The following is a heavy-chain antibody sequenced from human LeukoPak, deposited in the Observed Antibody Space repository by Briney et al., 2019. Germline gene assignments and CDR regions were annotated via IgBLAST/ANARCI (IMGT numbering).Heavy chain of an antibody. J-gene: IGHJ5*02. CDR3: ARLSALRGYTNNWRDTRTSEKLRRSNWFDP. D-gene: IGHD5-12*01. CDR2: INHSGST. V-gene: IGHV4-34*01. CDR1: GGSFSDYY. Sequence: PSETLSLTCAVYGGSFSDYYWSWIRQPPGKGLEWIGEINHSGSTNYNPSLKSRVTISVDTSKNQFSLKLSSVTAADTAVYYCARLSALRGYTNNWRDTRTSEKLRRSNWFDPWGQGTLVTVSS.